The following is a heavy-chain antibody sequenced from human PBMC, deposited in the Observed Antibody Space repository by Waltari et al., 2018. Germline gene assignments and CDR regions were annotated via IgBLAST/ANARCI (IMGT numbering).Heavy chain of an antibody. V-gene: IGHV3-30*18. J-gene: IGHJ6*02. D-gene: IGHD3-10*01. CDR3: AKVGVDGPAFRYYYYYGMDV. Sequence: VQLVESGGGLVQPGGSLRLSCAASGFTFSSYAMSWVRQAPGKGLEWVAVISYDGSTKYYADSVKGRFTISRDNSKNTLYLQMNSLRAEDTAVYYCAKVGVDGPAFRYYYYYGMDVWGQGTTVTVSS. CDR1: GFTFSSYA. CDR2: ISYDGSTK.